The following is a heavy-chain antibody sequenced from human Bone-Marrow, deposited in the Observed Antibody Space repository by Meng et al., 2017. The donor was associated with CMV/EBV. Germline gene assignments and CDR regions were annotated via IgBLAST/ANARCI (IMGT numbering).Heavy chain of an antibody. D-gene: IGHD3-10*02. V-gene: IGHV3-30*04. CDR1: GFSFNSFA. J-gene: IGHJ4*02. CDR3: ARTTNYVPTYLDY. CDR2: ISYDGSKQ. Sequence: GESLKISCASSGFSFNSFAMLWVRQAPGKGLEWVALISYDGSKQYYADSVKDRFTISRDDSQNTLYLQMNSLGAEDTARYYCARTTNYVPTYLDYLGQGTLVTVSS.